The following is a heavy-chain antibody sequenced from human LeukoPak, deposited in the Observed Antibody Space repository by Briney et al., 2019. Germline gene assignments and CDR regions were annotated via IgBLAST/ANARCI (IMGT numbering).Heavy chain of an antibody. Sequence: SETLSLTCTVSGGSVSSDSYYWSWIRQPPGKGLEWIGYIYYTGSTNYNPSLKSRVTISVDMSKNQFSLRLTSVTAADTAVYYCATKGPRRGYFDYWGQGTLVAVSS. CDR1: GGSVSSDSYY. CDR3: ATKGPRRGYFDY. V-gene: IGHV4-61*01. J-gene: IGHJ4*02. CDR2: IYYTGST.